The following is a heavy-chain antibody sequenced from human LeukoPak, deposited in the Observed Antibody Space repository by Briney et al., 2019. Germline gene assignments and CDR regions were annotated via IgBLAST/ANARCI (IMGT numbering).Heavy chain of an antibody. V-gene: IGHV3-23*01. D-gene: IGHD3-22*01. J-gene: IGHJ4*02. CDR1: GFTFSSYA. Sequence: GGSLRLSCAASGFTFSSYAMTWVRQAPGKGLEWVSGISASEGSTYYVDSVKGRFTISRDNSKNTLYLQMNSLRAEDTAVYYCAKDDGSSAYWRVDCWGQGTLVTVSS. CDR3: AKDDGSSAYWRVDC. CDR2: ISASEGST.